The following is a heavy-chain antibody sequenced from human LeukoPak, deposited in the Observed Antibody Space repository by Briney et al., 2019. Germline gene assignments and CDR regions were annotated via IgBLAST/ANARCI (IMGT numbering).Heavy chain of an antibody. Sequence: GGSLRLSCAASGLTFTTSGMSWVRQAPGKGPEWVSSITGSGGNTYYADSVKGRFTISRDNSKNTLYLQMNSLRAEDTAVYYCARDYLAAADPQEIDPWGQGTLVTVSS. J-gene: IGHJ5*02. CDR1: GLTFTTSG. CDR3: ARDYLAAADPQEIDP. V-gene: IGHV3-23*01. D-gene: IGHD6-13*01. CDR2: ITGSGGNT.